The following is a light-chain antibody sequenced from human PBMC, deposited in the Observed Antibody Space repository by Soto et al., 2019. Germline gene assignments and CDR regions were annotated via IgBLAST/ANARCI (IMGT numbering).Light chain of an antibody. V-gene: IGKV1-5*03. CDR1: QSISDW. J-gene: IGKJ3*01. CDR2: KAS. CDR3: LQYNTYST. Sequence: DIQMTQSPSTLSASVGDRVTITCRASQSISDWLAWYQQKPGKAPKLLIYKASSLESGVPSRFSGSESGTEFTLTISSLQPDDFATYYCLQYNTYSTFGPGTKVDIK.